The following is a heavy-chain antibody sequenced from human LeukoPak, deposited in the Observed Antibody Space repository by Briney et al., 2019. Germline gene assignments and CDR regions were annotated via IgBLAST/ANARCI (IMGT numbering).Heavy chain of an antibody. Sequence: SETLSLTCAVYGGSFSGYYWSWIRQPPGKGLEWIGEINHSGSTNYNPSLKSRVTISVDKSKNQFSLKLSSVTAADTAVYYCARSSPLLAAADYWGQGTLVTVSS. CDR2: INHSGST. D-gene: IGHD6-13*01. V-gene: IGHV4-34*01. J-gene: IGHJ4*02. CDR3: ARSSPLLAAADY. CDR1: GGSFSGYY.